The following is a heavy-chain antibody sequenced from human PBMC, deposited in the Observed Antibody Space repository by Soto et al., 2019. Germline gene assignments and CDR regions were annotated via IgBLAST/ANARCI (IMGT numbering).Heavy chain of an antibody. J-gene: IGHJ4*02. CDR1: GGSISSSIYY. V-gene: IGHV4-39*07. CDR2: INHSGST. D-gene: IGHD2-8*02. CDR3: ARDKITGLFDY. Sequence: SQTLSLTCTVSGGSISSSIYYWTWIRQPPGTGLEWIGEINHSGSTNYNPSLKSRVTISVDTSKNQFSLKLTSVTAADTAVYYCARDKITGLFDYWGQGNLVTVSS.